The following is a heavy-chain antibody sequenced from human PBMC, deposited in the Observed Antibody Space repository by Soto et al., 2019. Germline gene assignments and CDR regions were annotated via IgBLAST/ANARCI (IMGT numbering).Heavy chain of an antibody. J-gene: IGHJ4*02. Sequence: PSETLSLTCTVSGGSNSTYFWTWIRQPPGKGLEWIGNIYNSGSTNYNPSLKSRVTISVDTSKNQFSLKLSSVTAADTAVYYCERWFGQSSGDYWSQGTLVTVSS. D-gene: IGHD3-10*01. CDR1: GGSNSTYF. V-gene: IGHV4-59*12. CDR2: IYNSGST. CDR3: ERWFGQSSGDY.